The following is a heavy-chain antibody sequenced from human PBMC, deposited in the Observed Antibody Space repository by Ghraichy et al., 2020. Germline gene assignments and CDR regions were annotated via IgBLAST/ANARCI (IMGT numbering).Heavy chain of an antibody. CDR2: INPSDGST. CDR1: GYTFTSYY. V-gene: IGHV1-46*01. J-gene: IGHJ6*02. Sequence: ASVKVSCKPSGYTFTSYYIRWVRQAPGQGLEWMGIINPSDGSTSYAQKLQGRVTMTRDTSTSTVYMELSSLRSEDTAVYYCAGDPHCGGGCSRNGMDVWGQGTTVTVSS. CDR3: AGDPHCGGGCSRNGMDV. D-gene: IGHD2-21*02.